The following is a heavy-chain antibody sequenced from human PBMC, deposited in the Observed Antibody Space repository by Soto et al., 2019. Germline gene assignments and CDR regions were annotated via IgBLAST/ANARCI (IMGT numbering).Heavy chain of an antibody. V-gene: IGHV3-7*03. CDR2: IKEDGSDK. Sequence: EVQLVESGGGLVQPGGSLRLSRAASGFNLRSYWMSWVRQAPGKGLEWVANIKEDGSDKYYVDSVRGRLTVSRDNAKNLLYLQLNSLRAEDTAVYYCAREGFSYGPKGAVFDHWGQGSLVTVSS. J-gene: IGHJ4*02. CDR3: AREGFSYGPKGAVFDH. D-gene: IGHD5-18*01. CDR1: GFNLRSYW.